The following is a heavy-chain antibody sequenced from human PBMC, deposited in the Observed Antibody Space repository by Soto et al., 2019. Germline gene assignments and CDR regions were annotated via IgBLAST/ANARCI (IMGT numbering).Heavy chain of an antibody. CDR3: AKDHLPSTVTTPGY. Sequence: QVQLVESGGGVVQPGRSLRLSCAASGFTFSTYGMHWVRQAPGKGLEWVAVMSYDGNNKYYADSVKGRFTIPRDNSKNTLFLQMNSLRAADTAVYYCAKDHLPSTVTTPGYWGQGTPVTVSS. J-gene: IGHJ4*02. V-gene: IGHV3-30*18. CDR1: GFTFSTYG. CDR2: MSYDGNNK. D-gene: IGHD4-17*01.